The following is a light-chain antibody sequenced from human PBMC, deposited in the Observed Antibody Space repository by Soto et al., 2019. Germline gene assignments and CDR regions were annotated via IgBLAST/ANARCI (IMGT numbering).Light chain of an antibody. CDR1: QSVGSN. CDR2: DAS. CDR3: HQYLSWPLT. J-gene: IGKJ4*01. Sequence: EIVVSQSPSTLSVSTGERATLSCRASQSVGSNFAWYQQQPGQAPRLLIYDASTRVTGVPARFSGSGSGTEFTLTISSLQSQDFAVYYCHQYLSWPLTFGGGTKVDIK. V-gene: IGKV3-15*01.